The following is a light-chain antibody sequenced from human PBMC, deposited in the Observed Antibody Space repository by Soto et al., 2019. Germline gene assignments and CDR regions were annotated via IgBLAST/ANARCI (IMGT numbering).Light chain of an antibody. Sequence: QAVVTQPPSVSGAPGQRVTISCTGTSSNIGAAYDINWYQQLPGTAPKLLIYGNSDRPSGVPDRFSGSKSGTSASLAITGLQAEDEADYYCQSYDSRLSGYVFGTGTKLTVL. J-gene: IGLJ1*01. V-gene: IGLV1-40*01. CDR1: SSNIGAAYD. CDR3: QSYDSRLSGYV. CDR2: GNS.